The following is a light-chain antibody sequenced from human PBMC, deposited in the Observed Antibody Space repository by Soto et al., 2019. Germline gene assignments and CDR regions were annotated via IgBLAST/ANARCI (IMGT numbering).Light chain of an antibody. CDR2: DVS. J-gene: IGLJ2*01. CDR3: CSHAGSFTLV. CDR1: SSDVGGYNY. Sequence: QSVLTQPRSVSGSPGQSVTISCTGTSSDVGGYNYVSWYQKYPGKAPRLMIYDVSKRPSGVPDRFSGSKSGNTASLTISGFQAEDEADYYCCSHAGSFTLVFGGGTKVTVL. V-gene: IGLV2-11*01.